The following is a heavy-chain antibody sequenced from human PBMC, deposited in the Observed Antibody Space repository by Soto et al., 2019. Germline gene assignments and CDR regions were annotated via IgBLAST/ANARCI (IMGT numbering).Heavy chain of an antibody. CDR1: GDSLSPHY. CDR3: ARLWGHGDDFGYYYIDV. J-gene: IGHJ6*03. Sequence: SETLSLTCTVSGDSLSPHYWTWIRQPPGRGLEWIASVYYTGTTSYNPSLKSRATISTDKSRNHFLKLTSVSAADTAVYYCARLWGHGDDFGYYYIDVWGKGTAVTVSS. V-gene: IGHV4-59*08. D-gene: IGHD4-17*01. CDR2: VYYTGTT.